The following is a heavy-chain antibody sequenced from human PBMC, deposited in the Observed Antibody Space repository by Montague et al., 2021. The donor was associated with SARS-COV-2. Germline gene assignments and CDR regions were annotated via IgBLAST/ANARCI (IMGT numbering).Heavy chain of an antibody. CDR2: ISYSGST. V-gene: IGHV4-39*01. Sequence: SETLSLTCTVSGGSITSSNHYWGWIRQPPGKGLEWFRSISYSGSTYYNPSLKGRVTISVDTSKHQFSLRLSSVTAADTAVYYCARVGSSGWYAPGYFDYWGQGTLVTVSS. J-gene: IGHJ4*02. D-gene: IGHD6-19*01. CDR3: ARVGSSGWYAPGYFDY. CDR1: GGSITSSNHY.